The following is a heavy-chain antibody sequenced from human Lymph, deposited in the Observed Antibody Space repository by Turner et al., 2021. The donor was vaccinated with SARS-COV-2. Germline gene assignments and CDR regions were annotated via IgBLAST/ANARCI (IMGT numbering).Heavy chain of an antibody. CDR1: GYPFPGPY. CDR3: ARDVERYNDFWSGYSGGYGMDV. D-gene: IGHD3-3*01. V-gene: IGHV1-2*02. J-gene: IGHJ6*02. Sequence: QVQLVQSGAEVKKPGASVKVSFKASGYPFPGPYMHWVRQAPGQGLEWMGWINPNSGGTNYAQKFQGRVTMTRDTSISAAYMELSRLRSDDTAVYYCARDVERYNDFWSGYSGGYGMDVWGQGTTVTVSS. CDR2: INPNSGGT.